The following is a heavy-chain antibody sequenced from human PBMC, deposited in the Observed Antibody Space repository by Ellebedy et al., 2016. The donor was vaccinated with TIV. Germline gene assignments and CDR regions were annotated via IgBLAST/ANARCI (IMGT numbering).Heavy chain of an antibody. D-gene: IGHD6-19*01. J-gene: IGHJ4*02. Sequence: GESLKISCAASGFTFSNYWMHWVRQAPGKGLVWVSRIYNDGSSTSYADSVEGRFTISRDNPKNTVYLQMNSLRAEDTALYYCVKERDGGWDYWGQGTLVTVSS. V-gene: IGHV3-74*01. CDR1: GFTFSNYW. CDR3: VKERDGGWDY. CDR2: IYNDGSST.